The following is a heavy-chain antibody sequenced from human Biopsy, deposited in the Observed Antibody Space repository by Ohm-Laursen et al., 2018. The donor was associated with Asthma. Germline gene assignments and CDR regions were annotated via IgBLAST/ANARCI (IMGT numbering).Heavy chain of an antibody. J-gene: IGHJ4*02. CDR3: ARGDSSNWSHYYFDY. Sequence: SLRLSCAASEFAVSRDYMFWVRQAPGKGLEWVSVIYSGGTSHTADSVRGRFTISRDYSKNTLYLQMRSLRAEDTAVYYCARGDSSNWSHYYFDYWGQGTLVTVSS. V-gene: IGHV3-53*01. D-gene: IGHD3-22*01. CDR2: IYSGGTS. CDR1: EFAVSRDY.